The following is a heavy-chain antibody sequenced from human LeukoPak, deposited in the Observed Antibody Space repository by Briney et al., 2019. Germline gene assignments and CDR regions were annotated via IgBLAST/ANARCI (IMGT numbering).Heavy chain of an antibody. CDR2: ISGSGGST. CDR1: GFSFSSYW. J-gene: IGHJ3*02. CDR3: AKGYYGDYGYDAFDI. D-gene: IGHD4-17*01. Sequence: GGSLRLSCAASGFSFSSYWMSWVRQAPGKGLEWVSAISGSGGSTYYADSVKGRFTISRDNSKNTLYLQMNSLRAEDTAVYYCAKGYYGDYGYDAFDIWGQGTMVTVSS. V-gene: IGHV3-23*01.